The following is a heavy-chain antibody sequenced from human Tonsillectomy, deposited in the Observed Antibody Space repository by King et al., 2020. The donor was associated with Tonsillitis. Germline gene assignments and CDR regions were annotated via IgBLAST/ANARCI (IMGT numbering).Heavy chain of an antibody. J-gene: IGHJ4*02. Sequence: QLVQSGAEVKKPGEYLKISCKASGYSFTTYWIGWVRQMPGKGLEWMGIIYPGDSETKYSPSFQGQVTFSADKSISTAYLQWSSLKASDTATYYCARPRIAVAGPYYFDYWGQGTLVTVSS. CDR2: IYPGDSET. D-gene: IGHD6-19*01. CDR3: ARPRIAVAGPYYFDY. CDR1: GYSFTTYW. V-gene: IGHV5-51*01.